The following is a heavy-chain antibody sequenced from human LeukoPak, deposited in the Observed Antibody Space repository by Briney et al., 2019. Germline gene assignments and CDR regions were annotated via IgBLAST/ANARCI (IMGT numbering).Heavy chain of an antibody. D-gene: IGHD4-17*01. Sequence: GGSLRLSCAASGFTFSSYGMHWVRQAPGKGLEWVSYISSSGSIIYYADSVKGRFTISRDNAKNSLYLQMNSLRAEDTAVYYCARDRTTVTIDDAFDIWGQGTMVTVSS. V-gene: IGHV3-48*04. CDR2: ISSSGSII. J-gene: IGHJ3*02. CDR3: ARDRTTVTIDDAFDI. CDR1: GFTFSSYG.